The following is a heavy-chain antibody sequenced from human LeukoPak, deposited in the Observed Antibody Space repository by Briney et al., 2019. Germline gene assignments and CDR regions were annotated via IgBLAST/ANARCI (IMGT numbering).Heavy chain of an antibody. Sequence: SETLSLTCTVSGGSVSSGSYYWSWIQQPPGKGLEWIGYIYYSGSTNYNPSLKSRVTISVDTSKNQFSLKLSSVTAADTAVYYCARVEPEAYCSGGSCFAHDYWGQGTLVTVSS. CDR3: ARVEPEAYCSGGSCFAHDY. CDR2: IYYSGST. CDR1: GGSVSSGSYY. V-gene: IGHV4-61*01. J-gene: IGHJ4*02. D-gene: IGHD2-15*01.